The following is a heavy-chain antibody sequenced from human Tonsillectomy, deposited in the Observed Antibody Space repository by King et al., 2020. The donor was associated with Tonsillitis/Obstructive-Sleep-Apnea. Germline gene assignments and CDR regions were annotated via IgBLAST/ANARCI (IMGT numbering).Heavy chain of an antibody. CDR2: IYWDDDK. J-gene: IGHJ4*02. V-gene: IGHV2-5*02. D-gene: IGHD3-10*01. CDR1: GFSLSTSGVG. Sequence: ITLKESGPTLVKPTQTLTLTCTFSGFSLSTSGVGVGWIRQPPGKALEWLALIYWDDDKRYRPSLKSRLTITKDTSKNQVVLTMTNMDPVDTATYYCVHRHFYGSGSYYTVDYFDYWGQGTLVTVSS. CDR3: VHRHFYGSGSYYTVDYFDY.